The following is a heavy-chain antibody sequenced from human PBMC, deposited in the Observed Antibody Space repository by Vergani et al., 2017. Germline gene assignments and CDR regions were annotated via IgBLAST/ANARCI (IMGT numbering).Heavy chain of an antibody. CDR3: SRGRGYSFGYSDY. V-gene: IGHV3-49*04. CDR2: IRNKAYGGTT. CDR1: GFSFGDYA. J-gene: IGHJ4*02. D-gene: IGHD5-18*01. Sequence: EVQLVESGAGLVPPGRSLRLSCAASGFSFGDYAMTWVRQAPGKGLEWVAFIRNKAYGGTTEYAASVKGRFTISRDDSKRLAYLQLSGLKTEDTAVYFCSRGRGYSFGYSDYWGQGTLVTVSS.